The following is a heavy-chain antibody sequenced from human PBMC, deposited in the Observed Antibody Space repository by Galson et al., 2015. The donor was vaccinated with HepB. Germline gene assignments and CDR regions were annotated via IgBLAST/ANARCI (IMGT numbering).Heavy chain of an antibody. V-gene: IGHV5-10-1*01. Sequence: QSGAEVKKPGESLRISCTGSGSSFTSYWISWVRQMPGKGLEWMGRIDPSDSYTNYSPSFQGHVTISADKSISTAYLQWSSLKASDTAMYYCAGHIDPVYFNPNWFDPWGQGTLVTVSS. D-gene: IGHD2/OR15-2a*01. CDR3: AGHIDPVYFNPNWFDP. CDR2: IDPSDSYT. J-gene: IGHJ5*02. CDR1: GSSFTSYW.